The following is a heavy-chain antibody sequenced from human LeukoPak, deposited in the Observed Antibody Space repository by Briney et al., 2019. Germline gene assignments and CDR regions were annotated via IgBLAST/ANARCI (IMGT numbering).Heavy chain of an antibody. CDR1: GFSFSVYW. J-gene: IGHJ6*03. D-gene: IGHD2-21*02. V-gene: IGHV3-74*01. Sequence: PGGSLRLSCAASGFSFSVYWMHWVRQAPGKGPVWVSRIKTDGSITDYADFVKGRFTISRDNSKNTLYLQMNSLRAEDTAVYYCAKDQYFVTGYYSHMDVWGKGTTVTISS. CDR3: AKDQYFVTGYYSHMDV. CDR2: IKTDGSIT.